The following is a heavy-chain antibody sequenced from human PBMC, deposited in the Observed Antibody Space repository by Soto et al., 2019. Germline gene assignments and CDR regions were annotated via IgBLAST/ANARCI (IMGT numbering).Heavy chain of an antibody. V-gene: IGHV3-23*01. D-gene: IGHD2-2*01. Sequence: EVQLLESGGGFVQPGGSLRLSCAGSGFTFINYAMNWVRQAPGKGLEWVSSISGGGDAAFFPDSVRGRFTISRDNSKNTVTLQMNRLGVDDTAMYYCARKILGSTSRPNYWYFDLWGRGTLVTVSS. CDR2: ISGGGDAA. CDR1: GFTFINYA. CDR3: ARKILGSTSRPNYWYFDL. J-gene: IGHJ2*01.